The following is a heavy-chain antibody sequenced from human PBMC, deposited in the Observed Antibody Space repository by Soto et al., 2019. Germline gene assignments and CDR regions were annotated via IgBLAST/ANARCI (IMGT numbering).Heavy chain of an antibody. J-gene: IGHJ4*02. CDR3: ARDKRDLRFLEWSYYFDY. D-gene: IGHD3-3*01. CDR2: ISYDGSNK. CDR1: GFTFSSCA. V-gene: IGHV3-30-3*01. Sequence: GGSLRLSCAASGFTFSSCAMHWVRQAPGKGLEWVALISYDGSNKYYAGSVKGRFTISRDNSKNTLYLQMNSLRAEDTAVYYCARDKRDLRFLEWSYYFDYWGQGTLVTVSS.